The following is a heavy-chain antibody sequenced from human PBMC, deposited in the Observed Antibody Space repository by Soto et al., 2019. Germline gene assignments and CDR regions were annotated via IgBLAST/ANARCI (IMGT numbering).Heavy chain of an antibody. CDR1: GYTFTNYY. D-gene: IGHD5-18*01. Sequence: ASVKVSCKASGYTFTNYYIHWVRQAPGQGLEWMGVINPTGGRASYAPKFQGRVTLTTDTSTSTAYMELRSLRSDDTAVYYCARDPIQLWLPPVYWGQGTLLTVSS. CDR2: INPTGGRA. J-gene: IGHJ4*02. V-gene: IGHV1-46*01. CDR3: ARDPIQLWLPPVY.